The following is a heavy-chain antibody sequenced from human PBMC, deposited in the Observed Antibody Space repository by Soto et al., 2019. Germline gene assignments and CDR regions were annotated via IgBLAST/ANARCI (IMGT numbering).Heavy chain of an antibody. V-gene: IGHV1-46*03. D-gene: IGHD6-19*01. CDR1: GYTFTSYY. CDR3: ARYLPLVGAVAGRGIAFDY. CDR2: INPSGGST. Sequence: QVQLVQSGAEVKKPGASVKVSCKASGYTFTSYYMHWVRQAPGQGLEWMGIINPSGGSTSYAQKFQGRVTMTRDTSTSTVYMELSSLRSEDTAVYYCARYLPLVGAVAGRGIAFDYWGQGTLVTVSS. J-gene: IGHJ4*02.